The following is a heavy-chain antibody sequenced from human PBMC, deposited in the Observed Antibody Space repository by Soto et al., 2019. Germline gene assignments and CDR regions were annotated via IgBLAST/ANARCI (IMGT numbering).Heavy chain of an antibody. Sequence: SVKVSCKASGGTFSSYAISWVRQAPGQGLEWMGGIIPIFGTANYAQKFQGRVTITADESTSTAYMELSSLRSEDTAVYYCAREGVVPAAPDYYYYGMDVWGQGTTVTVSS. CDR2: IIPIFGTA. CDR3: AREGVVPAAPDYYYYGMDV. J-gene: IGHJ6*02. CDR1: GGTFSSYA. V-gene: IGHV1-69*13. D-gene: IGHD2-2*01.